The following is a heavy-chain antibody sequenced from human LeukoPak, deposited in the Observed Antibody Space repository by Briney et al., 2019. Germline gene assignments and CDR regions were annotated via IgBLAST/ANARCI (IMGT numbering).Heavy chain of an antibody. CDR1: GFTVGSNY. D-gene: IGHD6-19*01. CDR3: ARPSSGSGWFDP. J-gene: IGHJ5*02. Sequence: QSGGSLRLSCAASGFTVGSNYMSWVRQAPGKGLEWVSVIYSGGSTYYADSVKGRFTISRDNSKNTLYLQMNSLRAEDTAVYYCARPSSGSGWFDPWGQGTLVTVSS. V-gene: IGHV3-53*01. CDR2: IYSGGST.